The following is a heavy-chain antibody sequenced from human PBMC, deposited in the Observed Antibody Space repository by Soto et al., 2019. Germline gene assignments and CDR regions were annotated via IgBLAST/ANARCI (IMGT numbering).Heavy chain of an antibody. CDR3: AALYGGPRAFAF. J-gene: IGHJ3*01. CDR1: DGSSITSARY. D-gene: IGHD3-16*01. Sequence: LSHTYAVSDGSSITSARYWSWKKQPPGKGLEWIGSIYHSGSDYYNPSLKSRVSISVDTSKNHFSLKLRSVTARDTALYYCAALYGGPRAFAFLGQGTMVPGSS. CDR2: IYHSGSD. V-gene: IGHV4-39*02.